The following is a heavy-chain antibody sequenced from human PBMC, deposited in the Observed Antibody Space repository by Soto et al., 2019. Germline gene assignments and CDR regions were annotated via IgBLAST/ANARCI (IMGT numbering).Heavy chain of an antibody. Sequence: DVQLVESGGGLVQPGGSLRLSCTVSGFTLSTCEMNWVRQAPGKGLEWISYIKSEGVTFYADSVKGRFTISRDNVQNSLLLQMNSLRAEDTAVYYCSRDKGDKVAYGMDVCGQGTTVTVSS. CDR2: IKSEGVT. V-gene: IGHV3-48*03. CDR1: GFTLSTCE. D-gene: IGHD3-16*01. CDR3: SRDKGDKVAYGMDV. J-gene: IGHJ6*02.